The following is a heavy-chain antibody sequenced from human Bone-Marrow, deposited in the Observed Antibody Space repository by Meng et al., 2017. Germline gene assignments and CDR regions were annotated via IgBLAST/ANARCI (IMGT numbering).Heavy chain of an antibody. V-gene: IGHV4-59*01. CDR2: IYYSGST. Sequence: SETLSLTCTVSGGSISSYYWSWIRQPPGKGLEWIGYIYYSGSTNYNPSLKSRVTISVDTSKNQFSLKLSSVTAADTAVYYCARFSYYDSSGYFFGRIFSHDAFDIWGQGTMVTVSS. D-gene: IGHD3-22*01. J-gene: IGHJ3*02. CDR3: ARFSYYDSSGYFFGRIFSHDAFDI. CDR1: GGSISSYY.